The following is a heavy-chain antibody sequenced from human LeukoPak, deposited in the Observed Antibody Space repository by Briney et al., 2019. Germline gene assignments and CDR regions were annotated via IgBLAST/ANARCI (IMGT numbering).Heavy chain of an antibody. CDR1: GFTFRNYL. CDR2: INQDESRA. J-gene: IGHJ3*01. V-gene: IGHV3-74*01. D-gene: IGHD5-24*01. Sequence: GGSLRLSCAVSGFTFRNYLMHCVRHPPGQGLVWVSRINQDESRAYADSVKGRFTVSRDNAKNMLYLQLNGLRAEDTAVYFCGRGGDGIDVWGQGTTVIVSS. CDR3: GRGGDGIDV.